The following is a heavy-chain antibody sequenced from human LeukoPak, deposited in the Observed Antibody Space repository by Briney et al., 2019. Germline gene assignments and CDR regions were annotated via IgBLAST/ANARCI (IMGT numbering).Heavy chain of an antibody. Sequence: GGSLRLSCAASGFTFDDYTMHWVRQAPGKGLEWVSLITWDGGSTYYADPVKGRFTISRDNSKNSLYLQMNSLRTEDDALYYCAKDANKYDSSGNWRYFDYWGQGTLVTVSS. V-gene: IGHV3-43*01. CDR1: GFTFDDYT. D-gene: IGHD3-22*01. CDR3: AKDANKYDSSGNWRYFDY. CDR2: ITWDGGST. J-gene: IGHJ4*02.